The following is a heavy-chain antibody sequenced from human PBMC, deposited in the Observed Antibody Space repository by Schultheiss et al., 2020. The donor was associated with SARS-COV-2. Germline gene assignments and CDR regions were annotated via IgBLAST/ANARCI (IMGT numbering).Heavy chain of an antibody. CDR3: ARTLWTTVTTRGDFDN. D-gene: IGHD4-17*01. J-gene: IGHJ4*02. Sequence: SQTLSLTCTVSGGSVSSGSYYWSWIRQPPGKGLEWIGHIQYSGSTYYNPSLKSLVTISVDTSKNQFSLKLSSVTAADTAVYYCARTLWTTVTTRGDFDNWGQGTLVTVSS. CDR2: IQYSGST. V-gene: IGHV4-61*01. CDR1: GGSVSSGSYY.